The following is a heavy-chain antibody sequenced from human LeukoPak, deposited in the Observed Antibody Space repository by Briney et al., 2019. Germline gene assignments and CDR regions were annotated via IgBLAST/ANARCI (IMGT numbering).Heavy chain of an antibody. Sequence: PGGSLRLSCAASGFTFSSYSMNWVRQAPGKGLEWVSSISSSSSYIYYADSVKGRFTISRDNAKNSLYLQMNSLRAEDTAVYYCARGLRDNGYYDYVWGSYRYKGPDYWGQGTLVTVSS. CDR2: ISSSSSYI. CDR3: ARGLRDNGYYDYVWGSYRYKGPDY. J-gene: IGHJ4*02. D-gene: IGHD3-16*02. CDR1: GFTFSSYS. V-gene: IGHV3-21*01.